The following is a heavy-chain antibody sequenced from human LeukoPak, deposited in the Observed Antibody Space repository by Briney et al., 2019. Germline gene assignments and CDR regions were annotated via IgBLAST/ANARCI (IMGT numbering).Heavy chain of an antibody. V-gene: IGHV1-69*05. J-gene: IGHJ4*02. Sequence: EASVKVSCXASGGTFSSYAISWVRQAPGQGLEWMGGIIPIFGTANYAQKFQGRVTITTDESTSTAYMELSSLRSEDTAVYYCARGRVMVTADYYFDYWGQGTLVTVSS. D-gene: IGHD2-21*02. CDR2: IIPIFGTA. CDR1: GGTFSSYA. CDR3: ARGRVMVTADYYFDY.